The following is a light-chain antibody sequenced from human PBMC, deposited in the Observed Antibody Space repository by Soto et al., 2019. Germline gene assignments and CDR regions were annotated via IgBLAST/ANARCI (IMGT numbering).Light chain of an antibody. CDR3: QQYGSSPTT. CDR2: GAS. CDR1: QSVSNSY. V-gene: IGKV3-20*01. J-gene: IGKJ1*01. Sequence: EIVLTQSPGTLSLSPGERATLSCRASQSVSNSYLAWYQQKPGQAPRLLIYGASSRATGIPDRFSGSGSGTDFTLTISRLEPEDFAVYYCQQYGSSPTTFGQGTKGEIK.